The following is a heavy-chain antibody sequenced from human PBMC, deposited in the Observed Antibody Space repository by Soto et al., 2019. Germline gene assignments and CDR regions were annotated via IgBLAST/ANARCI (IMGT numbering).Heavy chain of an antibody. D-gene: IGHD2-15*01. CDR1: GGSFSGYY. Sequence: SETLSLTCAVYGGSFSGYYWSWIRQPPGKGLERIGEINHSGSTNYNPSLKSRVTISVDTSKNQFSLKLSSVAAADTAVYYCARGGRYPVVAATRNWFDPWGQGTLVTVSS. J-gene: IGHJ5*02. CDR2: INHSGST. V-gene: IGHV4-34*01. CDR3: ARGGRYPVVAATRNWFDP.